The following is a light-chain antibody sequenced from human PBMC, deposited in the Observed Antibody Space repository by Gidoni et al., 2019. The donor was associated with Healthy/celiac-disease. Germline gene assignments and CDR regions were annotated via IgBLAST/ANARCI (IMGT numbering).Light chain of an antibody. CDR2: AAS. CDR1: QSISSN. Sequence: IQITQSPSSLSASVGDRVTITCRASQSISSNLNWYQQKPGKAPKLLIYAASSLQSGVPSRFSGSGSGTDFTLTISSLQPEDFATYYCQQSYSTPGYTFGQGTKLEIK. J-gene: IGKJ2*01. CDR3: QQSYSTPGYT. V-gene: IGKV1-39*01.